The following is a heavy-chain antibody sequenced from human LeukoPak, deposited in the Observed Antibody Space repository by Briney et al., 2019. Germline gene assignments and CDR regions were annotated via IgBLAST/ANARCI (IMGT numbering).Heavy chain of an antibody. CDR1: GGSISSGGYY. V-gene: IGHV4-31*03. D-gene: IGHD3-22*01. CDR3: ARGVPSYAYDGSSYYHSSAGYKP. CDR2: INHIGRT. Sequence: MPSQTLSLTCTVSGGSISSGGYYWSWIRQHPGKGLEWIGEINHIGRTTYNPSLKSRVTISVDTSKNHFSLKLSSVTAADTAVFYCARGVPSYAYDGSSYYHSSAGYKPWGQGTLVTVSS. J-gene: IGHJ3*01.